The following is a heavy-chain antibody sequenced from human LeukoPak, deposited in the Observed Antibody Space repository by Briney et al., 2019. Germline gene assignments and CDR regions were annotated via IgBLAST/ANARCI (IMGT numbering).Heavy chain of an antibody. D-gene: IGHD2-8*01. Sequence: PGGSLRLSCAASGFTFSDYYMSWIRQAQGKGLEWVSYISSSGSTIYYADSVKGRFTISRDNAKNSLYLQMNSLRAEDTAVYYCASVSVAGAFDIWGQGTMVTVSS. CDR1: GFTFSDYY. V-gene: IGHV3-11*01. J-gene: IGHJ3*02. CDR3: ASVSVAGAFDI. CDR2: ISSSGSTI.